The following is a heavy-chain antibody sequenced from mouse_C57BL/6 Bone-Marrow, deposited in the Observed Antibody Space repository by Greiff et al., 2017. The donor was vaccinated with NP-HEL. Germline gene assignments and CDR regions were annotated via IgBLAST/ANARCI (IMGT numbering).Heavy chain of an antibody. D-gene: IGHD3-2*02. Sequence: QVQLQQPGAELVMPGASVKLSCKASGYTFTSYWMHWVKQRPGQGIEWIGEIDPSVSYTNYNQKFKGKSTLTVDKSSSTAYMQLSSLTSEDSAVYYCERSSGDGGFAYWGQGTLVTVSA. J-gene: IGHJ3*01. V-gene: IGHV1-69*01. CDR3: ERSSGDGGFAY. CDR2: IDPSVSYT. CDR1: GYTFTSYW.